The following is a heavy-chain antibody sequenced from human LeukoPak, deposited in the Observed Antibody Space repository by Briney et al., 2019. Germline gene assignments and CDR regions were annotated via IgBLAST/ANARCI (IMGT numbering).Heavy chain of an antibody. V-gene: IGHV3-53*01. J-gene: IGHJ6*03. CDR1: GFTFSSYG. CDR2: IYSGGST. Sequence: GGSLRLSCAASGFTFSSYGMNWVRQAPGKGLEWVSVIYSGGSTYYADSVKGRFTISRDNSKNTLYLQMNSLRAKDTAVYYCASTYCSSTSCSYYYYYYMDVWGKGTTVTVSS. D-gene: IGHD2-2*01. CDR3: ASTYCSSTSCSYYYYYYMDV.